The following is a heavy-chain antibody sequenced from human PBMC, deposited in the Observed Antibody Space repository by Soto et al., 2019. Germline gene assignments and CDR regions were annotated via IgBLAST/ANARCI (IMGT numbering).Heavy chain of an antibody. CDR1: GFTFSSYS. J-gene: IGHJ4*02. D-gene: IGHD3-3*01. V-gene: IGHV3-21*01. CDR2: ISSSSSYI. CDR3: ARDGTGVVGTGAFDY. Sequence: GGSLRLSCAASGFTFSSYSMNWVRQAPGKGLEWVSSISSSSSYIYYADSVKGRFTISRDNAKNSLYLQMNSLRAEDTAVYYCARDGTGVVGTGAFDYWGQGTLVTVSS.